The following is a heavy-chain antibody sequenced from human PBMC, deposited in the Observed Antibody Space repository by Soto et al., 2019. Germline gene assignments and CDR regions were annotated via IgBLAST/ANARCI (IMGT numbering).Heavy chain of an antibody. D-gene: IGHD2-2*01. CDR1: GFTFSDYA. Sequence: GESLKISCAATGFTFSDYAMNWVRQAPGKGLEWVSHIWSGNSGIQYADSVKGRFTISRDNGENSLFLQMNSLRAEDTAVYYCVRDKDYAFDYWGQGVLVTVS. V-gene: IGHV3-48*01. CDR2: IWSGNSGI. CDR3: VRDKDYAFDY. J-gene: IGHJ4*02.